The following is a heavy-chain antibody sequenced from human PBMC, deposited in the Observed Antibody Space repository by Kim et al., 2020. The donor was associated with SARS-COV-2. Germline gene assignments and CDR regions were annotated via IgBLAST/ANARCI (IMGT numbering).Heavy chain of an antibody. CDR2: IYYSGST. CDR3: ASGTVVIFEL. J-gene: IGHJ2*01. Sequence: SETLSLTCTVSGGSISSYYWSWIRQPPGKGLEWIGYIYYSGSTNYNPSPKSRVTLSLDTSKTQFSLKLSSVTAANTAVYYCASGTVVIFELWGRGTLVTVSS. CDR1: GGSISSYY. V-gene: IGHV4-59*01. D-gene: IGHD3-22*01.